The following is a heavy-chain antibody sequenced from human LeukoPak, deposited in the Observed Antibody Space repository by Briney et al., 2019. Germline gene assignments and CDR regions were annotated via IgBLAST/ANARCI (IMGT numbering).Heavy chain of an antibody. J-gene: IGHJ6*04. CDR2: IWYDGSNK. V-gene: IGHV3-33*01. CDR1: GFTFSSYG. D-gene: IGHD2-2*01. Sequence: GGSLRLSCAASGFTFSSYGMHWVRQAPGKGLEWVAVIWYDGSNKYYADSVKGRFTISRDNSENTLYLQMNSLRAEDTAVYYCARAGPVVVPAARFDYYYYGMDVWGKGTTVTVSS. CDR3: ARAGPVVVPAARFDYYYYGMDV.